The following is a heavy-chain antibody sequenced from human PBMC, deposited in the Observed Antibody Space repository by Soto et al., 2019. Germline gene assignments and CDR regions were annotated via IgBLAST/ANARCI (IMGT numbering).Heavy chain of an antibody. CDR3: ARERPDGARLDP. J-gene: IGHJ5*02. D-gene: IGHD6-6*01. V-gene: IGHV4-30-4*01. Sequence: NPSETLSLTCTVSGGSISSGDYYWSWIRQPPGKGLEWIGYIYHSGSTYYNPSLKSRVTISVDTSKNQFSLKLSSVTAADTAVYNCARERPDGARLDPWGQGTLVTVSS. CDR2: IYHSGST. CDR1: GGSISSGDYY.